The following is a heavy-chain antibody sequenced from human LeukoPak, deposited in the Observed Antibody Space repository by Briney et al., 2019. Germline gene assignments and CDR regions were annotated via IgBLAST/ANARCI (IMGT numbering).Heavy chain of an antibody. CDR3: SRDGGEGGNSAFDI. J-gene: IGHJ3*02. V-gene: IGHV3-72*01. Sequence: PGGSLRLSCAASGFTFSDYILDWVRQAPGKGLEWVGRIRRGANSYTTEYAASVKGRFTISRDDSKNSLYLHMNSLKTEDTAVYHCSRDGGEGGNSAFDIWGQGKMVTVSS. CDR1: GFTFSDYI. CDR2: IRRGANSYTT. D-gene: IGHD3-16*01.